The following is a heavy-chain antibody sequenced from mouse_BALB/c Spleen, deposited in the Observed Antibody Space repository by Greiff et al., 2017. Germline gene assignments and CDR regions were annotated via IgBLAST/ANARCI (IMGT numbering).Heavy chain of an antibody. CDR1: GYSITSDYA. CDR2: ISYSGST. Sequence: EVQLVESGPGLVKPSQSLSLTCTVTGYSITSDYAWNWIRQFPGNKLEWMGYISYSGSTSYNPSLKSRISITRDTSKNQFFLQLNSVTTEDTATYYCARYYDYWYFDVWGAGTTVTVSS. J-gene: IGHJ1*01. D-gene: IGHD2-4*01. V-gene: IGHV3-2*02. CDR3: ARYYDYWYFDV.